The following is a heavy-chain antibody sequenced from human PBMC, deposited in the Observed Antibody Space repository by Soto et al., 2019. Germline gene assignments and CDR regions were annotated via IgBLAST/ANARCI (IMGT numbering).Heavy chain of an antibody. CDR3: ALYQLLPTAQRDAFDI. CDR2: INAGNGNT. CDR1: GYTFTSYA. Sequence: ASVKVSCKASGYTFTSYAMHWVRQAPGQRLEWMGWINAGNGNTKYSQKFQGRVTITRDTSASTAYMELSSLRSEDTAVYYCALYQLLPTAQRDAFDIWGQGTMVTVSS. V-gene: IGHV1-3*01. J-gene: IGHJ3*02. D-gene: IGHD2-2*01.